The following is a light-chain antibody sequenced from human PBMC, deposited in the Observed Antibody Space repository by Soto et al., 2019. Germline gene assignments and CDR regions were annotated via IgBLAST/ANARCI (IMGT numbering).Light chain of an antibody. CDR3: QQYKNWPSIT. Sequence: EIVMTQSPATLSVSPGERATLSCRASQSVSSNLAWYQQKPGQAPGLLIYGASTRATGVPARFSGSGSGTEFTLSISSLQSEDFAVYYCQQYKNWPSITFGQGTRLEIK. CDR1: QSVSSN. V-gene: IGKV3-15*01. CDR2: GAS. J-gene: IGKJ5*01.